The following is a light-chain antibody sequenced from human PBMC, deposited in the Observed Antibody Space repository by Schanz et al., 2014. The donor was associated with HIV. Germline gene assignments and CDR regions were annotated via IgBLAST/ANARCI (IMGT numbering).Light chain of an antibody. CDR1: SSDVGGHDR. CDR3: QSYDSSLTTWV. CDR2: EVD. Sequence: QSALTQPPSASGSPGQSVTISCTGTSSDVGGHDRVSWYQQYPGKAPKLLIYEVDKRPSGVPARFSGSKSGSSASLAISGLQDEDEADYFCQSYDSSLTTWVFGGGTKLTVL. V-gene: IGLV2-8*01. J-gene: IGLJ3*02.